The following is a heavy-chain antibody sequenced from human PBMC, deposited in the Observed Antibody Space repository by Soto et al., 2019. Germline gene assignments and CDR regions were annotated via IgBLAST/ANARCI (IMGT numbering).Heavy chain of an antibody. CDR2: IIPIFGTA. J-gene: IGHJ6*02. Sequence: QVQLVQSGAEVKKPGSSVKVSCKASGGTFSSYAISWVRQAPGQGLEWMGGIIPIFGTADYAQKFQGRVTITADESTRPAYMARSSLISEDTAVYYCARVETQMYYYGMDVWGQGTTVTVSS. CDR1: GGTFSSYA. CDR3: ARVETQMYYYGMDV. D-gene: IGHD2-15*01. V-gene: IGHV1-69*12.